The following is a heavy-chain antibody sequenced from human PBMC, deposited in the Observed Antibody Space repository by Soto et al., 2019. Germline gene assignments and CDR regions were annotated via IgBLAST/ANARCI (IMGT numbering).Heavy chain of an antibody. Sequence: QVQLVESGGGVVQPGRSLRLSCAASGFTFSSYGMHWVRQAPGKGLEWVAVISYDGSNKYYADSVKGRFTISRDNSKNTLYLQMNSLRAEDTAVYYCAKEHYFDYWGQGTLVTVSS. V-gene: IGHV3-30*18. CDR1: GFTFSSYG. J-gene: IGHJ4*02. CDR2: ISYDGSNK. CDR3: AKEHYFDY.